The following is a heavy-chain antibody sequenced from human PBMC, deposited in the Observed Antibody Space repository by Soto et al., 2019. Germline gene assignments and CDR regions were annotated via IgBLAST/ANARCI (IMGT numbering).Heavy chain of an antibody. D-gene: IGHD2-2*01. Sequence: QVQLVQSGAEVKKPGSSVKVSCKASGGTFSSYTISWVRQAPGQGLEWMGRIIPILGIANYAQKFQGRVTITADXXTXTXXMELSSLRSEDTAVYYCARDVLAARNYYYYYGMDVWGQGTTVTVSS. J-gene: IGHJ6*02. CDR3: ARDVLAARNYYYYYGMDV. CDR1: GGTFSSYT. V-gene: IGHV1-69*08. CDR2: IIPILGIA.